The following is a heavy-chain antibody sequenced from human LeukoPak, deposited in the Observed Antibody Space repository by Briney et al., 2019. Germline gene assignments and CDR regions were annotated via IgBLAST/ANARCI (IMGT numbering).Heavy chain of an antibody. CDR2: IYYSGST. CDR1: GGSISSSSYY. V-gene: IGHV4-61*01. Sequence: PSETLSLTCTVSGGSISSSSYYWSWIRQPPGKGLEWIGYIYYSGSTNYNPSLKSRVTISVDTSKNQFSLKLSSVTAADTAVYYCARLRSPCGGDCYCCELAFDIWGQGTMVTVSS. CDR3: ARLRSPCGGDCYCCELAFDI. D-gene: IGHD2-21*01. J-gene: IGHJ3*02.